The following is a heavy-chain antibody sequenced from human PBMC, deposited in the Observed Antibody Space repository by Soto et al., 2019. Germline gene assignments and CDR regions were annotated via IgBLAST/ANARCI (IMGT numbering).Heavy chain of an antibody. CDR2: IIPMFGIT. J-gene: IGHJ4*02. V-gene: IGHV1-69*02. CDR3: ATFYEGACTTTTCYGDFDY. Sequence: QVHLVQAGAEVKKPGSSVKVSCRASGGTFNRYSISWVRQAPGQGLEWMGRIIPMFGITNYAQKFQGRVMITADKSANTAYMEVSGLRSEDTAMYYWATFYEGACTTTTCYGDFDYWGQGTLVTVPS. CDR1: GGTFNRYS. D-gene: IGHD2-2*01.